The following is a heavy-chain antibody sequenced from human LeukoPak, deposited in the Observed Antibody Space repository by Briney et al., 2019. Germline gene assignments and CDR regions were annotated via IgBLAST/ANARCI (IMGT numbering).Heavy chain of an antibody. CDR3: ARVGYYDTFSLIVGGVDY. CDR2: IYHSGST. CDR1: GYSISSGYY. Sequence: SETLSLTCTVSGYSISSGYYWGWLRQPPGKGLEWIGSIYHSGSTYYNPSLKSRVTISVDTSKNQFSLKLSSVTAADTAVYYCARVGYYDTFSLIVGGVDYWGQGTLVTVSS. D-gene: IGHD3-22*01. J-gene: IGHJ4*02. V-gene: IGHV4-38-2*02.